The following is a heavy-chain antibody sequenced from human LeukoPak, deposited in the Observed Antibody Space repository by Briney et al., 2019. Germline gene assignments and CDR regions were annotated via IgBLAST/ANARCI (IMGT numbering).Heavy chain of an antibody. D-gene: IGHD6-13*01. V-gene: IGHV4-34*01. CDR2: INHSGST. CDR1: GGSFSGYY. Sequence: SETLSLTCAVYGGSFSGYYWSWIRQPPGKGLEWIGEINHSGSTNYNPSLKSRVTISVDTSKNQFSLKLSSVTAADTAVYYCARQGGYSSSWYRIKWFGPWGQGTLVTVSS. CDR3: ARQGGYSSSWYRIKWFGP. J-gene: IGHJ5*02.